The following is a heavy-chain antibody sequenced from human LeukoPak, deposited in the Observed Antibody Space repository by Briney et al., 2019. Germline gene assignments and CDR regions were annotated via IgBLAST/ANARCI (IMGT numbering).Heavy chain of an antibody. Sequence: PRGSLRLSCAASGFTVSTNYMSWLCQAPGKGLEWVSVIYRGGDTYYADPVKGRFTISRDNSKNALYLQMNSLRAEDTAVYYCAKGLRFSAMAGFDYWGQRTLVAVSS. CDR3: AKGLRFSAMAGFDY. J-gene: IGHJ4*02. D-gene: IGHD5-18*01. V-gene: IGHV3-53*01. CDR1: GFTVSTNY. CDR2: IYRGGDT.